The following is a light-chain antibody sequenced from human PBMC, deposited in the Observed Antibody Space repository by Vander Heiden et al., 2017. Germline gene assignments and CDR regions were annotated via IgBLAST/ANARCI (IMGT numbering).Light chain of an antibody. CDR2: GAS. V-gene: IGKV1-39*01. CDR1: HNILTY. CDR3: QLRDGNPRGA. J-gene: IGKJ3*01. Sequence: DLQLTQSPSSLSASVGDRVTITCRASHNILTYVKWYQQKPGRAPKLLVHGASTLQIGVPPRWSGSGSGAEFTLTISSRLSEEFAIVYCQLRDGNPRGAFGPGTKVAIK.